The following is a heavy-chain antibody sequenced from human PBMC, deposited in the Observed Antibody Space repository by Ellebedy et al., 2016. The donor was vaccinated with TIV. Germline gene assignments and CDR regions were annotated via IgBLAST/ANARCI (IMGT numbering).Heavy chain of an antibody. CDR3: ARDQGWTGGATTRFDY. D-gene: IGHD1-1*01. CDR1: GFTFSGYY. Sequence: GESLKISCAASGFTFSGYYMSWFRQAPGKGPEWVSYISYSGDLMYYADSVKGRFTTSRDNAENSVYLQMNSLRAEDTAVYYCARDQGWTGGATTRFDYWGQGTLVTVSS. CDR2: ISYSGDLM. V-gene: IGHV3-11*01. J-gene: IGHJ4*02.